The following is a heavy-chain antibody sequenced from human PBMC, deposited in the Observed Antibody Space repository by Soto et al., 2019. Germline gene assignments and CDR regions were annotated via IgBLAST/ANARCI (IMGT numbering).Heavy chain of an antibody. J-gene: IGHJ6*04. CDR3: ARLWPTVLLWFGELLPPSNV. Sequence: SETLSLTCTVSGGSISSSSYYWGWIRQPPGKGLEWIGSIYYSGSTYYNPSLKSRVTISVDTSKNQFSLKLSSVTAADTAVYYCARLWPTVLLWFGELLPPSNVCGKGTTVTVSS. CDR2: IYYSGST. V-gene: IGHV4-39*01. D-gene: IGHD3-10*01. CDR1: GGSISSSSYY.